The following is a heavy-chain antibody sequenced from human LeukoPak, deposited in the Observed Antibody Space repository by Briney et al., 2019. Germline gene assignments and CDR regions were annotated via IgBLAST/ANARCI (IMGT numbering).Heavy chain of an antibody. Sequence: GGSLRLSCAASGFTFSNYGMHWVRQAPGKWLEWVAFIRYDGSNKYYADSVKGRFTISRDNSKNTLYLQMNSLRAEDTAVYYCAKDRYIAVVPAAITYWGQGTLVTVSS. CDR3: AKDRYIAVVPAAITY. J-gene: IGHJ4*02. CDR2: IRYDGSNK. D-gene: IGHD2-2*02. V-gene: IGHV3-30*02. CDR1: GFTFSNYG.